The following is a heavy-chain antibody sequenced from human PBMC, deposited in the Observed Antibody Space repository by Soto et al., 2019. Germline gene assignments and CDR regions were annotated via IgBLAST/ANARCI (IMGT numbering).Heavy chain of an antibody. V-gene: IGHV3-30*03. J-gene: IGHJ6*03. CDR1: GFTFSSYG. Sequence: PGGSLRLSCAASGFTFSSYGMHWVRQAPGKGLEWVAVISYDGSNKYYADSVKGRFTISRDNSKNTLYLQMNSLRAEDTAVYYCASCRDYPDYMDVWGKGTTVTVSS. CDR2: ISYDGSNK. CDR3: ASCRDYPDYMDV. D-gene: IGHD4-17*01.